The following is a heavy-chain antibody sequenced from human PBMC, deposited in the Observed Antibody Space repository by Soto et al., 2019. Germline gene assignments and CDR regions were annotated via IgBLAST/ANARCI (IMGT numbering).Heavy chain of an antibody. CDR2: ISSSSSTI. Sequence: SGGSLRLSCAASGFTVSSNYMSWVRQAPGKGLEWVSYISSSSSTIYYADSVKGRFTISRDNAKNSLYLQMNSLRAEDTAVYYCARGAYLNWFDPWGQGTLVTVSS. V-gene: IGHV3-48*01. J-gene: IGHJ5*02. CDR3: ARGAYLNWFDP. CDR1: GFTVSSNY.